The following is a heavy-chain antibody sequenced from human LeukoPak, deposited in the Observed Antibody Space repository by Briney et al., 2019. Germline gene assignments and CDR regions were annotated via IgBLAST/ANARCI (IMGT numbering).Heavy chain of an antibody. J-gene: IGHJ5*02. CDR3: AKVDDSSVYYQNWFDP. D-gene: IGHD3-22*01. CDR1: GFTFSSYA. CDR2: ISGSGGST. Sequence: GGSLRLSCAASGFTFSSYAMSLVRQAPGKGLEWVSAISGSGGSTYYADSVKGRFTISRDNSKNTLYLQMNSLRAEDTAVYYCAKVDDSSVYYQNWFDPWGQGTLVTVSS. V-gene: IGHV3-23*01.